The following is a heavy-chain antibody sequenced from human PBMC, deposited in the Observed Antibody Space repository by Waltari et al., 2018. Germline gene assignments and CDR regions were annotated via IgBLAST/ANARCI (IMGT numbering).Heavy chain of an antibody. V-gene: IGHV4-4*07. D-gene: IGHD1-26*01. CDR1: GVSIATYY. Sequence: QAQLQESGPGMVKSSETLSLTGTVSGVSIATYYWSWVRQPAGKGLEWIGRIYSSGTTHYNPSLKSRLSMSIDTSKNQFSLKVTSVTAADTAVYYCASSGNHFGEYFDSWGQGAQVTV. J-gene: IGHJ4*02. CDR2: IYSSGTT. CDR3: ASSGNHFGEYFDS.